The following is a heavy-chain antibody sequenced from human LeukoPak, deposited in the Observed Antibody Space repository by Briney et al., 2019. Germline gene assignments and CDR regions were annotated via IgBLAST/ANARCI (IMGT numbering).Heavy chain of an antibody. CDR2: IGGSGGTT. V-gene: IGHV3-23*01. CDR1: GFTFSSYA. Sequence: GRALRLSCAASGFTFSSYAMSWVRQAPGKGLEWVSAIGGSGGTTYYADSVKGRFTISRENPKNTLHLQMNSLRPDDTAVYYCAKAVVGGTVGDYWGQGTLVTVSS. CDR3: AKAVVGGTVGDY. D-gene: IGHD2-15*01. J-gene: IGHJ4*02.